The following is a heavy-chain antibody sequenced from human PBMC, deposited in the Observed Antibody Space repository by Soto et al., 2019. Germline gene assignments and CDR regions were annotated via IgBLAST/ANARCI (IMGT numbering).Heavy chain of an antibody. D-gene: IGHD3-3*01. CDR1: GFTFSSYG. CDR3: AKDRFLEWLGLYYFDY. CDR2: ISYDGSNK. Sequence: QVQLVESGGGVVQPGRSLRLSCAASGFTFSSYGMHWVRQAPGKGLEWVAVISYDGSNKYYADSVKGRFTISRDNSKNTLYLQMNSLRAEDTAVYYCAKDRFLEWLGLYYFDYWGQGTLVTVSS. J-gene: IGHJ4*02. V-gene: IGHV3-30*18.